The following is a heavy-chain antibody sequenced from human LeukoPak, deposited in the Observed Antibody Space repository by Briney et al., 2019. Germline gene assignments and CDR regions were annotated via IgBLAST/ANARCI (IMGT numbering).Heavy chain of an antibody. CDR2: INPSGGST. V-gene: IGHV1-46*01. D-gene: IGHD5-18*01. J-gene: IGHJ4*02. Sequence: ASVKVSCKASGYTFTSYYMHWVRQGPGQGLEWMGIINPSGGSTSYAQKFQGRVTMTRETSTSTVYMELSSLTYEDTAVYYCARWDEYSYGQPQGGSLDYWGQGTLVTVSS. CDR1: GYTFTSYY. CDR3: ARWDEYSYGQPQGGSLDY.